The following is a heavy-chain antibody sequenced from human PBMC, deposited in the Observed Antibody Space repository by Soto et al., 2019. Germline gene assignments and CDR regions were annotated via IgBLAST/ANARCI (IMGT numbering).Heavy chain of an antibody. J-gene: IGHJ2*01. CDR3: ARDSGFWSGYFSNWYFDL. Sequence: EVQLVESGGGLVQPGGSLRLSCAASGFTVSSNYMSWVRQAPGKGLEWVSVIYSGGSTYYADSVKGRFTISRDNSQNTLYLQMNSLRAEDTAVYYCARDSGFWSGYFSNWYFDLWGRGTLVTVSS. CDR2: IYSGGST. V-gene: IGHV3-66*01. D-gene: IGHD3-3*01. CDR1: GFTVSSNY.